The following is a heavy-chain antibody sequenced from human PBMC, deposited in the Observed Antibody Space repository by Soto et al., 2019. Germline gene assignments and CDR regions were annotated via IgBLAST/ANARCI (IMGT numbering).Heavy chain of an antibody. CDR3: SFDNSASAYIDY. CDR2: MYNSGNY. Sequence: SEPLSLTCTVSVGTVCSGSFYWIWIRQPPGKGLEWIGYMYNSGNYDYNPSLKSRVTISVDTSKNQFSLKLNSVTAADTAVYYCSFDNSASAYIDYWCQENVVTVSS. V-gene: IGHV4-61*01. CDR1: VGTVCSGSFY. J-gene: IGHJ4*02. D-gene: IGHD3-9*01.